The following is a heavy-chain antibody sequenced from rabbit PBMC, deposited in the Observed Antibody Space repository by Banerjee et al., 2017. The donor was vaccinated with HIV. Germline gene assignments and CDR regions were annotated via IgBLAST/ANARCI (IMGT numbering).Heavy chain of an antibody. CDR1: GFDFSSYG. J-gene: IGHJ4*01. V-gene: IGHV1S47*01. Sequence: QEQLVESGGGLVQPGGSLKLSCKASGFDFSSYGVSWVRQAPGKGLEWIGYIDPVFGSTYYASWVNGRFTISSHNAQNTLYLQLNSLTAADTATYFCASAYASSSGYYGTWGQGTLVTVS. CDR2: IDPVFGST. D-gene: IGHD1-1*01. CDR3: ASAYASSSGYYGT.